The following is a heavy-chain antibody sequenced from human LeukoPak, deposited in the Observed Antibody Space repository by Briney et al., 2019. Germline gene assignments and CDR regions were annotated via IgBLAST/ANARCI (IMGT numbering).Heavy chain of an antibody. CDR3: ARDLGIAVAGTFDY. J-gene: IGHJ4*02. D-gene: IGHD6-19*01. CDR1: GFTFDDYG. V-gene: IGHV3-20*04. Sequence: GGSLRLSCAASGFTFDDYGMSWVRQAPGRGLEWVSGINWNGRSTGYADSVKGRFTISRDNAKNSLYLQMNSLRAEDTALYYCARDLGIAVAGTFDYWGQGTLVTVSS. CDR2: INWNGRST.